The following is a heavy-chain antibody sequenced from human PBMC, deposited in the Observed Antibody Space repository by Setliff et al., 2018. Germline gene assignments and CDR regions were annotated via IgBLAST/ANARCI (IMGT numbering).Heavy chain of an antibody. D-gene: IGHD2-15*01. CDR3: AREGGYCSGGRCQSFYYMDV. J-gene: IGHJ6*03. CDR1: GGSLSGYY. V-gene: IGHV4-34*01. CDR2: VHHAGST. Sequence: SETLSLTCAVYGGSLSGYYWTWIRQSPGKGLEWIGEVHHAGSTSYNPSLKSRVTISADSHKRQFSLNLTSVTVADTAVYYCAREGGYCSGGRCQSFYYMDVWGKGTTVTVSS.